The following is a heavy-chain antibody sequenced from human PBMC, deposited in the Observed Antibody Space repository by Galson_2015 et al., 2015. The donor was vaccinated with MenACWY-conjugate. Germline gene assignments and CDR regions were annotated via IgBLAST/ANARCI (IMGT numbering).Heavy chain of an antibody. D-gene: IGHD2-15*01. J-gene: IGHJ6*02. V-gene: IGHV3-30*04. CDR3: ARVRRYCSGGTCYSGVWDAMDV. CDR1: GFSFSDHA. CDR2: ISYDGHHT. Sequence: SLRLSCAASGFSFSDHAIHWVRQRPGKGLEWVAVISYDGHHTYYSDSVRGGFTISRDNPKNTVFLQMKSLRTEDTAAYFCARVRRYCSGGTCYSGVWDAMDVWGQGTTVTLSS.